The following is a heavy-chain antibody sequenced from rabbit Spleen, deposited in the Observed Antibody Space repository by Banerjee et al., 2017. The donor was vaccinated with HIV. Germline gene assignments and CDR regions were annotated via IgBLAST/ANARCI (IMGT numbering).Heavy chain of an antibody. CDR3: ARTDTSSGWGSDL. D-gene: IGHD4-1*01. V-gene: IGHV1S40*01. CDR2: IVAGSSGIT. Sequence: QSLEESGGGLVKPGGTLTLTCTVSEFSFSNSYYPCWVRQAPGKGLEWIACIVAGSSGITYYATWAKGRFTISKTSSTTVTLQMTSLTAEDTATYFCARTDTSSGWGSDLWGPGTLVTVS. J-gene: IGHJ4*01. CDR1: EFSFSNSYY.